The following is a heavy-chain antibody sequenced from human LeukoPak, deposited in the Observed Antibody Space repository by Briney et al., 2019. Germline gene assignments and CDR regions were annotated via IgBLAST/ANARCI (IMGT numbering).Heavy chain of an antibody. D-gene: IGHD3-22*01. CDR2: ISSSSSYI. J-gene: IGHJ1*01. Sequence: GGSLRLSCAASGFTFSSYSMNWVRQAPGKGLEWVSSISSSSSYIYYADSVKGRFTISRDNAKNSLYLQMNSLRAEDTAVYYCAKADEYYYDSSGYYLEYFQHWGQGTLVTVSS. CDR1: GFTFSSYS. CDR3: AKADEYYYDSSGYYLEYFQH. V-gene: IGHV3-21*01.